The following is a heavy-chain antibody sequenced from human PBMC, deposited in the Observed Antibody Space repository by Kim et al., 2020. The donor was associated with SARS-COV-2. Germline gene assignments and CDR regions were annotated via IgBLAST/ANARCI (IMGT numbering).Heavy chain of an antibody. CDR3: ARALRRGGAAAGNAFDI. CDR1: GGSFSGYY. CDR2: INHSGST. D-gene: IGHD6-13*01. J-gene: IGHJ3*02. Sequence: SETLSLTCAVYGGSFSGYYWSWIRQPPGKGLEWIGEINHSGSTNYNPSLKSRVTISVDTSKNQFSLKLSSVTAADTAVYYCARALRRGGAAAGNAFDIWGQGTMVTVSS. V-gene: IGHV4-34*01.